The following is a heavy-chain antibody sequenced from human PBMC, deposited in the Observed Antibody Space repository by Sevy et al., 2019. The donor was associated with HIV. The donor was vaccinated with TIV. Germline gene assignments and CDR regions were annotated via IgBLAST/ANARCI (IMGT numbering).Heavy chain of an antibody. Sequence: GGSLRLSCAASGFSFSNYWMHWVRQAPGKGLEWVANIKQDVSERYYVASVKGRFTISRDNAKNSVYLEMNSLRPDDTAIYYCAKGNSGSFDYWGQGTLVTVSS. CDR2: IKQDVSER. J-gene: IGHJ4*02. CDR1: GFSFSNYW. CDR3: AKGNSGSFDY. D-gene: IGHD3-10*01. V-gene: IGHV3-7*01.